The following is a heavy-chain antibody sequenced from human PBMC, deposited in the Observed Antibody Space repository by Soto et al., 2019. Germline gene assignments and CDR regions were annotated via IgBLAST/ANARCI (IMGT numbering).Heavy chain of an antibody. V-gene: IGHV1-69*01. J-gene: IGHJ4*02. CDR2: FIPIFVSA. CDR1: GGTVSSYA. CDR3: ARDLSSDSTGFRGYDL. Sequence: QVHLVQSGAEVKKAGSSVTVSCKASGGTVSSYAITWVRQAPGKGLEWMGVFIPIFVSAHYAQKFQGRVTMTADESTSTAYTELSGLRSEDTAIYFCARDLSSDSTGFRGYDLWGQGTLVTVSS. D-gene: IGHD3-10*01.